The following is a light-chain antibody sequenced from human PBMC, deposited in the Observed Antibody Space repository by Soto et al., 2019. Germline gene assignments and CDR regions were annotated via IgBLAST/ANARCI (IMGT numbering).Light chain of an antibody. CDR1: QSVSSN. CDR3: QHYNNWPPWT. Sequence: EIVMTQSPATLSVAPGERATLSCRASQSVSSNLAWYQQKPGQAPRLLIYGASTRATGVAARFSGSGSGTEFTLTINSLQSDDSAVYYCQHYNNWPPWTFGQGTKVEIK. V-gene: IGKV3-15*01. J-gene: IGKJ1*01. CDR2: GAS.